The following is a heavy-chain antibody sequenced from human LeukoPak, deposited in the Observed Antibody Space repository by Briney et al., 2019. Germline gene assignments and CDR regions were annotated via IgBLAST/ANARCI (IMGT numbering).Heavy chain of an antibody. CDR1: GGSISSGSYY. CDR2: IYTSGST. CDR3: ARDIVTAAGSWFDP. V-gene: IGHV4-61*02. Sequence: SQTLSLTCTVSGGSISSGSYYWSWIRQPAGKGLECIGRIYTSGSTNYNPSLKSRVTISVDTSKNQFSLKLSSVTAADTAVYYCARDIVTAAGSWFDPWGQGTLVTVSS. D-gene: IGHD6-13*01. J-gene: IGHJ5*02.